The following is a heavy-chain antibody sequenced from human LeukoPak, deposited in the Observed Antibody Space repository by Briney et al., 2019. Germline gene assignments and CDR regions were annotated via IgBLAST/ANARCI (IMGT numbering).Heavy chain of an antibody. CDR1: GYTFTGYY. CDR3: ARQEMDYDFWSGSPSSYYGMDV. J-gene: IGHJ6*02. D-gene: IGHD3-3*01. V-gene: IGHV1-2*02. Sequence: GASVKVSCKASGYTFTGYYMHWVRQAPGQGLEWMGWINPNSSGTNYAQKFQGRVTMTRDTSISTAHMELSRLRSDDTAVYYCARQEMDYDFWSGSPSSYYGMDVWGQGTTVTVSS. CDR2: INPNSSGT.